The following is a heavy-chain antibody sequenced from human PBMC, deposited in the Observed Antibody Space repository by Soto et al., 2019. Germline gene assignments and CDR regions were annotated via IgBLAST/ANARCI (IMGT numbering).Heavy chain of an antibody. CDR3: ATDGGGKPFDI. V-gene: IGHV3-33*01. Sequence: QVQLVESGGGVVQPGRFLRLSCAASGFSFSRYGMHWVRQAPGKGLEWVAVIWSDGSIEKYADSVKGRFTISRDNSKNTLYLQMNSLRAEDTSVYYCATDGGGKPFDIWGQGTMVTVSS. CDR1: GFSFSRYG. D-gene: IGHD2-15*01. CDR2: IWSDGSIE. J-gene: IGHJ3*02.